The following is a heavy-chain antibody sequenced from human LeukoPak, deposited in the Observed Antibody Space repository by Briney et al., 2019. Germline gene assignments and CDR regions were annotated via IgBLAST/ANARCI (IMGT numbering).Heavy chain of an antibody. V-gene: IGHV4-59*01. CDR2: IYYSGST. D-gene: IGHD2-15*01. J-gene: IGHJ3*02. CDR1: GDSISSYY. Sequence: SETLSLTCSVFGDSISSYYWSWIRQPPGKGLEWIGYIYYSGSTNYNPSLKSRVTISVDTSKNQFSLKLSSVTAADTAVYYCARDGRMTGYCSGGSCSVSAFDIWGQGTMVTVSS. CDR3: ARDGRMTGYCSGGSCSVSAFDI.